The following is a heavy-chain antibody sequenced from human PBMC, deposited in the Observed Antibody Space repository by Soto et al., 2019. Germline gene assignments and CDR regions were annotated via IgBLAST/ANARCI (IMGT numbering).Heavy chain of an antibody. D-gene: IGHD3-10*01. CDR3: ARVVSRYYGSGSYLGYFDY. V-gene: IGHV3-30-3*01. CDR2: ISYDGSNK. Sequence: PGGSLRLSCAASGFTFSSYAMHWVRQAPGKGLEWVAVISYDGSNKYYADSVKGRFTISRDNSKNTLYLQMNSLRAEDTAVYYCARVVSRYYGSGSYLGYFDYWGQGTLVTVSS. J-gene: IGHJ4*02. CDR1: GFTFSSYA.